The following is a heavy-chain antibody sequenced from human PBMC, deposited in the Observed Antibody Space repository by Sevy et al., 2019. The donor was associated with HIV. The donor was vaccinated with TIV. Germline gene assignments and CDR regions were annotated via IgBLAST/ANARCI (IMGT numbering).Heavy chain of an antibody. CDR2: ISSDGTKE. CDR1: GFTFSIYV. Sequence: GGSLRLSCAASGFTFSIYVIHWVRQAPGKGLEWVAVISSDGTKEYYADSVKGRFTISRDNSKKTMYLKMNSLRVEDTAVYYCARDLPSAVTDPFYYYGLAVWGQGTTVTVSS. J-gene: IGHJ6*02. V-gene: IGHV3-30*04. CDR3: ARDLPSAVTDPFYYYGLAV. D-gene: IGHD2-21*02.